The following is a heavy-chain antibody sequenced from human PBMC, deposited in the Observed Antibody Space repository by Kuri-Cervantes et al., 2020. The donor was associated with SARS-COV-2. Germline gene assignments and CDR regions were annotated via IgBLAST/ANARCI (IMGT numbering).Heavy chain of an antibody. V-gene: IGHV3-7*03. CDR1: GFTFSSYW. Sequence: LSLTCAASGFTFSSYWMSWVHQAPGKGLEWVANIKQDGSEKYYVDSVKGRFTISRDNAKNSLYLQMNSLRAEDTAVYYCARGRVRTWRFFYWGQGTLVTVSS. CDR2: IKQDGSEK. D-gene: IGHD3-10*01. J-gene: IGHJ4*02. CDR3: ARGRVRTWRFFY.